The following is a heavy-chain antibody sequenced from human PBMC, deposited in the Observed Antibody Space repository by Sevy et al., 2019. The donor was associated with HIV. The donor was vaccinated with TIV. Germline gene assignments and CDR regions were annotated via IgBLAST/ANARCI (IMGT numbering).Heavy chain of an antibody. V-gene: IGHV3-23*01. CDR3: MGELMITIGGVIVTRFDY. Sequence: GGSLRLSCTASGFTFSSYAMSWVRQAPGKGLEWVSAISGSGGGTYYADSVKGRFTISRDNSKNTLYLQMNSLRAEDTAVYYCMGELMITIGGVIVTRFDYWGQGTLVTVSS. CDR1: GFTFSSYA. CDR2: ISGSGGGT. D-gene: IGHD3-16*02. J-gene: IGHJ4*02.